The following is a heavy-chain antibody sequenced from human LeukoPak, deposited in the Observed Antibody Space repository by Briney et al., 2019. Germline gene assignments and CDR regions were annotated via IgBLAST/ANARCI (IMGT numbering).Heavy chain of an antibody. CDR2: ISAYNGNT. V-gene: IGHV1-18*01. Sequence: ASVKVSCKASGYTLTSYGISWVRQAPGQGLEWMGWISAYNGNTNYAQKLQGRVTMTTDTSTSTAYMELRSLRSDDTAVYYCARRGSGSYYNGIYYYYGMDVWGQGTTVTVSS. CDR1: GYTLTSYG. CDR3: ARRGSGSYYNGIYYYYGMDV. J-gene: IGHJ6*02. D-gene: IGHD3-10*01.